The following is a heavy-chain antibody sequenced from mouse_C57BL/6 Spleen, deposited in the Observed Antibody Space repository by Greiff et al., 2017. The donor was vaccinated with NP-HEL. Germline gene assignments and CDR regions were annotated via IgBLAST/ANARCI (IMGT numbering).Heavy chain of an antibody. J-gene: IGHJ4*01. D-gene: IGHD1-1*01. CDR1: GYTFTSYG. CDR3: ARKGTTVAPYAMDY. CDR2: IYPRSGNT. Sequence: VQLQQSGAELARPGASVKLSCKASGYTFTSYGISWVKQRTGQGLEWIGEIYPRSGNTYYNEKFKGKAKLTADKSSSTAYMELRRLTSEDSAVYFCARKGTTVAPYAMDYWGQGTSVTVSS. V-gene: IGHV1-81*01.